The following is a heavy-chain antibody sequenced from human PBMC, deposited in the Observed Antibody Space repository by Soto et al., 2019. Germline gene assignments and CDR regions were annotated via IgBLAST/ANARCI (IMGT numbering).Heavy chain of an antibody. V-gene: IGHV4-59*08. CDR2: MYHSGGT. CDR3: ARHGGIALVRGVLTAFAI. D-gene: IGHD3-10*01. CDR1: GGSISSYD. J-gene: IGHJ3*02. Sequence: SETLSLACTVSGGSISSYDWSWMRQPPGKGLEWIGSMYHSGGTNYNPSLKSRVTTSVDTSKNQFSLKLSSVTAADTAVYYCARHGGIALVRGVLTAFAIWGPGTMVTVSS.